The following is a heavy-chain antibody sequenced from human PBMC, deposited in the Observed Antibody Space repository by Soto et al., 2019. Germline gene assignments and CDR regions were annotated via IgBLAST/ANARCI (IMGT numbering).Heavy chain of an antibody. CDR2: IYYSGST. V-gene: IGHV4-61*01. CDR3: ARHEYSSSWYLRYYFDY. CDR1: GGSVSSGSYY. D-gene: IGHD6-13*01. J-gene: IGHJ4*02. Sequence: SETLSLTCTVSGGSVSSGSYYWSWIRQPPGKGLEWIGYIYYSGSTNYNPSLKSRVTISVDTSKNQFPLKLSSVTAADTAVYYCARHEYSSSWYLRYYFDYWGQGTLVTVSS.